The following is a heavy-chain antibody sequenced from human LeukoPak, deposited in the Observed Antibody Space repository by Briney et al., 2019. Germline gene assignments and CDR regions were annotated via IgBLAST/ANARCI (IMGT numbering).Heavy chain of an antibody. Sequence: PGGSLRLSCAASGFTFSIHWMTWVRQAPGKGLGWVATIKPDGNDKYFVDSVKGRFTVSRDNAKTSLYLQMNSLRAEDTAIYYCTTSDCEYWGQGTLVTVSS. CDR1: GFTFSIHW. CDR2: IKPDGNDK. CDR3: TTSDCEY. V-gene: IGHV3-7*03. J-gene: IGHJ4*02.